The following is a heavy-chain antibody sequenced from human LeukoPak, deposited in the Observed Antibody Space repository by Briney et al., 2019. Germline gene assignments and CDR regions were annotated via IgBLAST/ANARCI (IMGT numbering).Heavy chain of an antibody. Sequence: SETLSLTCAVYGGSFSGYYWSWIRQPPGKGLEWIGEINHSGSTNYNPSLKSRVTISVDTSKNQFSLKLSSVTAADTAVYYCARLRITMVRGVITDFYYYYYMDDWGKGTTVTISS. CDR3: ARLRITMVRGVITDFYYYYYMDD. J-gene: IGHJ6*03. V-gene: IGHV4-34*01. CDR2: INHSGST. CDR1: GGSFSGYY. D-gene: IGHD3-10*01.